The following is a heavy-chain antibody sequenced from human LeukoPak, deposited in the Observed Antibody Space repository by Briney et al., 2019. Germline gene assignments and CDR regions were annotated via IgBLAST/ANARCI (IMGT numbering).Heavy chain of an antibody. CDR3: ARVWCSSTSCQSYFDY. V-gene: IGHV3-7*01. CDR1: GFTFSSYW. J-gene: IGHJ4*02. Sequence: PGGSLRLSCAASGFTFSSYWMSWVRQAPGKGLEWVANIKRDGSEKYYVDSVKGRFTISSDNAENSLYLQMNSLRAEDTAVYYCARVWCSSTSCQSYFDYWGQGTLVTVSS. CDR2: IKRDGSEK. D-gene: IGHD2-2*01.